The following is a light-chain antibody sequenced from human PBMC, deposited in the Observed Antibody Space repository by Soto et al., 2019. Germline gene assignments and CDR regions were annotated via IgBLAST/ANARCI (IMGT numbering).Light chain of an antibody. CDR3: SSYTSSSVI. CDR1: SSDVGGYNY. V-gene: IGLV2-14*01. J-gene: IGLJ2*01. CDR2: DVS. Sequence: QPVLTQPASVSGSPGQSITISCTGTSSDVGGYNYVSWYQQHPSKAPKLIIYDVSNRPSGVSNRFSGSKSGNTASLTISGLQAEDEADYYCSSYTSSSVIFGGGTKLTVL.